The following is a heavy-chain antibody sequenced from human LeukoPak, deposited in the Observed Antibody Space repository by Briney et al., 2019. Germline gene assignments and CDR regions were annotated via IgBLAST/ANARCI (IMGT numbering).Heavy chain of an antibody. CDR1: GFTCGDHA. Sequence: TGGSLRLSCTASGFTCGDHAMSWVRQAPGKGLEWVCFIRSKAYRGTIEYAASVKGRFTISNDDTESIAYLQMNSLKIEDAAVYYCGRGPIQLWLHNGIDVWGPGTTVIVSS. D-gene: IGHD5-18*01. V-gene: IGHV3-49*04. CDR3: GRGPIQLWLHNGIDV. CDR2: IRSKAYRGTI. J-gene: IGHJ6*02.